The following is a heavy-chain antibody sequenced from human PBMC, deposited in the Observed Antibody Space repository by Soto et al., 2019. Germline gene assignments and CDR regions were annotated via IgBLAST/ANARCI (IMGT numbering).Heavy chain of an antibody. CDR1: GGTFSSYA. CDR2: TIPIFGTA. V-gene: IGHV1-69*13. J-gene: IGHJ6*02. CDR3: ARGSGSYYYYYGMDV. D-gene: IGHD1-26*01. Sequence: SVKVSCKASGGTFSSYAISWVRQAPGQGLEWMGGTIPIFGTANYAQKFQGRVTITADESTSTAYMGLSSLRSEDTAVYYCARGSGSYYYYYGMDVWGQGTTVTVSS.